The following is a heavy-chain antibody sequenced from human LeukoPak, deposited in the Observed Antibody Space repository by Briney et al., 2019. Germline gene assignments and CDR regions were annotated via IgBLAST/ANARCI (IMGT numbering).Heavy chain of an antibody. CDR3: ARGMYSSSWPEYFQH. CDR2: ISTYNGNT. CDR1: SYTFTSFD. J-gene: IGHJ1*01. Sequence: ASVKVSCKASSYTFTSFDITWVRQAPGQGLEWMGWISTYNGNTNYAPKLQDRVTMTTDTSTSTAYMEVRSLRSEDTAVYYCARGMYSSSWPEYFQHWGQGTLVTVSS. D-gene: IGHD6-13*01. V-gene: IGHV1-18*01.